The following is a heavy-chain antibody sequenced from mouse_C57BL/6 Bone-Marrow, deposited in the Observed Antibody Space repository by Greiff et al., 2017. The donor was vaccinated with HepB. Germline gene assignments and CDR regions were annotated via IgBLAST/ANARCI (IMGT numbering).Heavy chain of an antibody. Sequence: QVQLQQSGTELVKPGASVKLSCKASGYTFTSYWMHWVKQRPGQGLEWIGNINPSNGGTNYNEKFKSKATLTVDKSSSTAYMQLRSLTSEDSAVYYCARCYGILYYAMDYWGQGTSVTVSS. D-gene: IGHD2-1*01. V-gene: IGHV1-53*01. J-gene: IGHJ4*01. CDR3: ARCYGILYYAMDY. CDR1: GYTFTSYW. CDR2: INPSNGGT.